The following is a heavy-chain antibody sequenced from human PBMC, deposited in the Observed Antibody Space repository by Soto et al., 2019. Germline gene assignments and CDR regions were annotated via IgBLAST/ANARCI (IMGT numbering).Heavy chain of an antibody. J-gene: IGHJ4*02. CDR1: GYSFTSYW. D-gene: IGHD2-15*01. CDR3: ATLDCAGGSCFPFDH. CDR2: IWPGDSDT. V-gene: IGHV5-51*01. Sequence: RGESLKISCKASGYSFTSYWIGWVRQMPGKGLEYMGIIWPGDSDTRYSPSFQGQVTMSVDKSINTAYLQWRSLKASDTAMYYCATLDCAGGSCFPFDHWGQGSLVTVSS.